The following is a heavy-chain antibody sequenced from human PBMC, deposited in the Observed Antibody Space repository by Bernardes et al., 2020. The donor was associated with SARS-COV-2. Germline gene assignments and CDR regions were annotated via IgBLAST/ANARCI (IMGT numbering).Heavy chain of an antibody. J-gene: IGHJ4*02. CDR1: GGSISSYY. Sequence: SETLSLTCTVSGGSISSYYWSWIRQPPGKGLEWIGYIYYSGSTNYNPSLKSRVTISVDTSKNQFSLKLSSVTASDTAVHYCARCSPTIYLPYYFDYWGQGTLVTVSS. D-gene: IGHD3-3*01. CDR2: IYYSGST. V-gene: IGHV4-59*01. CDR3: ARCSPTIYLPYYFDY.